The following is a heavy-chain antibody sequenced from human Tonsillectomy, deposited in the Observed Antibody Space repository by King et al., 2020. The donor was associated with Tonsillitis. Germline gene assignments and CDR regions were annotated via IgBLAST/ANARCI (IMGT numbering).Heavy chain of an antibody. CDR3: ARDVTENVYYYGVDV. CDR2: VSSSDTYR. V-gene: IGHV3-11*06. Sequence: VQLVESGGGLVKPGGSLRLSCEASGFRFSDYQFSWIRQAPGKGLEWISYVSSSDTYRKYADSVKGRFTITRDNARNSTYLQMNGLRAEDTAVYYCARDVTENVYYYGVDVWGQGTTVTVSS. J-gene: IGHJ6*02. D-gene: IGHD1-14*01. CDR1: GFRFSDYQ.